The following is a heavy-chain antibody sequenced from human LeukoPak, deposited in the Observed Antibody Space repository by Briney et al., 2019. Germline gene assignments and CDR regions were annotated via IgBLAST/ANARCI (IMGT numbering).Heavy chain of an antibody. V-gene: IGHV4-59*02. CDR3: ARRPGDYYDSSGYYYYFDY. CDR2: IYYTGT. Sequence: PSETLSLTCTVSGGSVSDYYWSWIRQSPGKGLEWIGYIYYTGTSYNPSLKSRVTISVDTSKNQFSLKLSSVTAADTAVYYCARRPGDYYDSSGYYYYFDYWGQGTLVTVSS. CDR1: GGSVSDYY. J-gene: IGHJ4*02. D-gene: IGHD3-22*01.